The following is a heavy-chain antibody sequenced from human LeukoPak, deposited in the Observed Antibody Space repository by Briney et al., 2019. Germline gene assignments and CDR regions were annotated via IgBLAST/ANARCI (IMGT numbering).Heavy chain of an antibody. Sequence: GESLKISCKGSGYSFATYWIGWVRQMPGKGLEWMGIIYPGDSDTRYSPSFQGQVTISADKSISTAFPQWSSLKASDTAMYYCARRGYCGGDCYSEYWGQGTLVTVSS. J-gene: IGHJ4*02. CDR3: ARRGYCGGDCYSEY. V-gene: IGHV5-51*01. CDR1: GYSFATYW. CDR2: IYPGDSDT. D-gene: IGHD2-21*01.